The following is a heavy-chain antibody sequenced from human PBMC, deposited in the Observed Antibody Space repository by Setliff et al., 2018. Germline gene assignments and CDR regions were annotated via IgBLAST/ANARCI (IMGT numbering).Heavy chain of an antibody. CDR2: IYPADSDP. CDR3: VRHPYYDSSGYYSYFDY. V-gene: IGHV5-51*01. Sequence: PGESLKISCKGSGYSFTTYWIGWVRQMPGKGLELMGIIYPADSDPRYSPSFQGQVTISADTSIATAYLHWTSLKASDTAMYYCVRHPYYDSSGYYSYFDYWGQGALVTVSS. J-gene: IGHJ4*02. CDR1: GYSFTTYW. D-gene: IGHD3-22*01.